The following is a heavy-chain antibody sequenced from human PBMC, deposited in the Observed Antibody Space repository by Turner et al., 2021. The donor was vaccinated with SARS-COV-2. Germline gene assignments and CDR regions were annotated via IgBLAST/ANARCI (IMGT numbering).Heavy chain of an antibody. CDR1: GDSIAGSAYY. D-gene: IGHD4-17*01. V-gene: IGHV4-39*02. Sequence: QLQLQESGPRMVKPSETLSLTCTVSGDSIAGSAYYWGWIRQSPAKGLEWIGTVDSGWTTYYKPSLKRRITLSVDTSTNHFYLNLYSVTAADTAVYYCVRLSLVYGDYAEYWGHGALVTVSS. J-gene: IGHJ4*01. CDR3: VRLSLVYGDYAEY. CDR2: VDSGWTT.